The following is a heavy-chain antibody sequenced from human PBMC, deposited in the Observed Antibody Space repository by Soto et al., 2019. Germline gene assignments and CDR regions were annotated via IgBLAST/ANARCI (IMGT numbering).Heavy chain of an antibody. CDR2: IYWDGDK. D-gene: IGHD5-12*01. J-gene: IGHJ5*02. V-gene: IGHV2-5*02. CDR3: AHLYADSGYDWRYDP. CDR1: GFSLSTKGVG. Sequence: QITLKESGPPLVKPTQTLTLTCNFSGFSLSTKGVGVGWIRQPPGKALEWLGIIYWDGDKRYRPSLNNRLTITKGTSKNQVVLTMTNVDTVDTATYYCAHLYADSGYDWRYDPWGQGTLVTVSS.